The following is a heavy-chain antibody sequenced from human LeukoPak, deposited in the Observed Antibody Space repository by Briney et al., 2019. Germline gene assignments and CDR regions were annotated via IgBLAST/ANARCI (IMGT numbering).Heavy chain of an antibody. J-gene: IGHJ4*02. Sequence: GGSLRLSCAASGFTVSSNYMSWVRQAPEKGLEWVSVIYGGGSTYYADSVKGRFTISRDNSKNTLYLQMNGLRPEDTALYYCAGVWGPSSSWAWAFEYWGQGTLVTVSS. CDR1: GFTVSSNY. V-gene: IGHV3-66*01. D-gene: IGHD6-13*01. CDR2: IYGGGST. CDR3: AGVWGPSSSWAWAFEY.